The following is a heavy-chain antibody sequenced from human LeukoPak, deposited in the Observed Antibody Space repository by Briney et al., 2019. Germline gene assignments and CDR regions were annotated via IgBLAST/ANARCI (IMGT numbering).Heavy chain of an antibody. CDR2: IYYSGST. J-gene: IGHJ6*02. CDR3: ARDKADYDILTGFYYYYGMDV. D-gene: IGHD3-9*01. CDR1: GGSISSYY. V-gene: IGHV4-59*01. Sequence: SETLSLTCTVSGGSISSYYWSWIRQPPGKGLEWTGYIYYSGSTNYNPSLKSRVTISVDTSKNQFSLKLSSVTAADTAVYYCARDKADYDILTGFYYYYGMDVWGQGTTVTVSS.